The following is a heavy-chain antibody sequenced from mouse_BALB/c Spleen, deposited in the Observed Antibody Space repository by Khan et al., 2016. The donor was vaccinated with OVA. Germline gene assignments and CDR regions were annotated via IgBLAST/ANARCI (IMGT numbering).Heavy chain of an antibody. CDR2: IIYTGYT. J-gene: IGHJ3*01. D-gene: IGHD2-14*01. Sequence: EVQLQESGPSLVKPSQTLSLTCSVTGDSITSGYWNWIRKFPGNKLEYMGYIIYTGYTYYNQSLQSRISITRHTSKNQYYLQLNSVTDEDTATYYCARATYRYAFVYWGQGTLVTVSA. CDR3: ARATYRYAFVY. CDR1: GDSITSGY. V-gene: IGHV3-8*02.